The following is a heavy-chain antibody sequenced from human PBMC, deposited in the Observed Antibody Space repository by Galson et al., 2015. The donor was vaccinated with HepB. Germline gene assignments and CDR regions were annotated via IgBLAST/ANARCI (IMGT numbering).Heavy chain of an antibody. CDR1: GFTFSSYS. D-gene: IGHD2-2*01. CDR3: ARGTSGYCSSTSCYDDRYAKGAFDI. J-gene: IGHJ3*02. CDR2: ISSSSSYI. V-gene: IGHV3-21*01. Sequence: SLRLSCAASGFTFSSYSMNWVRQAPGKGLEWVSSISSSSSYIYYADSVKGRFTISRDNAKNSLYLQMNSLRAEDTAVYYCARGTSGYCSSTSCYDDRYAKGAFDIWGQGTMVTVSS.